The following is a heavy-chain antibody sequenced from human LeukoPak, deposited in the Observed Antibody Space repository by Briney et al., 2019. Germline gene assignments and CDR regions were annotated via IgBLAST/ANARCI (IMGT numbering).Heavy chain of an antibody. V-gene: IGHV3-23*01. CDR1: GFTFTTYS. CDR2: INPGGVSR. CDR3: AKDRAGTPWAD. D-gene: IGHD1-1*01. Sequence: GGSLRLSCAASGFTFTTYSMTWVRQAPGKGLEWVSSINPGGVSRYYADSVRGRFTISRGNSENTVSLQMNSLRTDDTAMYYCAKDRAGTPWADWGQGTLVTVSS. J-gene: IGHJ4*02.